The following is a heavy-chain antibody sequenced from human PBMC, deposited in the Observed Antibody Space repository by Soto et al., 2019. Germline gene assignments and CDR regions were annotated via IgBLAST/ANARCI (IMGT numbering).Heavy chain of an antibody. V-gene: IGHV3-33*01. CDR1: GFTFSNYA. CDR3: ARERLRFLEWLAFYGMDV. CDR2: VWSDGNNK. Sequence: GGSLRLSCAASGFTFSNYAMHWVRQPPGQGLEWVAVVWSDGNNKWYADSVKGRITISRDNSKNTLYLQMNSLRVEDTAVYYCARERLRFLEWLAFYGMDVWGQGTTVTVSS. J-gene: IGHJ6*02. D-gene: IGHD3-3*01.